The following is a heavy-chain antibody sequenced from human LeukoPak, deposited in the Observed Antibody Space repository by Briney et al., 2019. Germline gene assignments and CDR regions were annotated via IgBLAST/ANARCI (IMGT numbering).Heavy chain of an antibody. Sequence: GGSLRLSCAASGFTFSSYWMSWVRQAPGKGLEWVANIKQDGSEKYYVDSVKGRFTISRDNAKNSLYLQMNSLRAEDTAVYYCARSDQLLQTYYYYGMDVWGQGTTVTVSS. CDR3: ARSDQLLQTYYYYGMDV. CDR2: IKQDGSEK. J-gene: IGHJ6*02. V-gene: IGHV3-7*01. CDR1: GFTFSSYW. D-gene: IGHD2-2*01.